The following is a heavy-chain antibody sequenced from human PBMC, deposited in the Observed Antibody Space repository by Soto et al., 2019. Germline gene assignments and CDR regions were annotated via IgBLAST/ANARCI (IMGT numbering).Heavy chain of an antibody. D-gene: IGHD3-3*01. CDR2: IWYDGSKK. CDR1: GFTFSSFG. V-gene: IGHV3-33*01. Sequence: VQVVESGGGVVQPGRSLRLSCAASGFTFSSFGMHWVRQAPGKGLEWVSLIWYDGSKKSYGDSVKGRFTISRDNSRNTVFLQMNSLSADDTAVYYCARAASSYSLWSGYYPSRNGMDVWGQGTTVTVSS. CDR3: ARAASSYSLWSGYYPSRNGMDV. J-gene: IGHJ6*02.